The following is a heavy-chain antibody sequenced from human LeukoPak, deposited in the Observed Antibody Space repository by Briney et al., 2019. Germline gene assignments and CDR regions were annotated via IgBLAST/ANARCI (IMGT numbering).Heavy chain of an antibody. Sequence: ASVKVSCKASGGTFSSYAISWVRQAPGQGLEWMGWINPNSGGTNYAQKFQGWVTMTRDTSISTAYMELSRLRSDDTAVYYCARLGTVGATDYWGQGTLVTVSS. J-gene: IGHJ4*02. CDR1: GGTFSSYA. V-gene: IGHV1-2*04. CDR2: INPNSGGT. CDR3: ARLGTVGATDY. D-gene: IGHD1-26*01.